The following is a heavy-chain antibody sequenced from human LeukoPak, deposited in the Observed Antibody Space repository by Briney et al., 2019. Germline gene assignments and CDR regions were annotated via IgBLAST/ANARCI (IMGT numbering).Heavy chain of an antibody. J-gene: IGHJ4*02. CDR3: ARRLVTAGITDFFDS. CDR2: ISPAGDST. V-gene: IGHV3-23*01. D-gene: IGHD2-2*01. Sequence: GGSLRLSCTASGFTFSDYSMSWVRQAPGAGLEWVSAISPAGDSTTDADSVKGRFTISRDNSKSTLYLQMNGLTAEDTALYYCARRLVTAGITDFFDSWGQGTLVSVSS. CDR1: GFTFSDYS.